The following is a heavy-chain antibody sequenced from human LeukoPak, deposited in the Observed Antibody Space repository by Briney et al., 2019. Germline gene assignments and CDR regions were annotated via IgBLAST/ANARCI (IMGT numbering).Heavy chain of an antibody. CDR3: ARVAHSHSGSYYGY. J-gene: IGHJ4*02. Sequence: ASVKVSCKASGYSFTGYYIHWVRQAPGQGLEWMGWINPDSGATNYAQNFQGRVTMTRDTSTSTAYMELGSLNSDDTAVYYCARVAHSHSGSYYGYWGQGILVTVSS. D-gene: IGHD3-10*01. V-gene: IGHV1-2*02. CDR2: INPDSGAT. CDR1: GYSFTGYY.